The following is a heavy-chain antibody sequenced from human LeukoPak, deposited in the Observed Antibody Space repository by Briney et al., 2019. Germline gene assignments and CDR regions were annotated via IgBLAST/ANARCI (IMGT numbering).Heavy chain of an antibody. CDR2: ISGSGGST. V-gene: IGHV3-23*01. D-gene: IGHD3-10*01. CDR1: GGSISSGDYY. Sequence: LSLTCTVSGGSISSGDYYWSWVRQAPGKGLEWVSAISGSGGSTYYADSVKGRFTISRDNSKNTLYLQMNSLRAEDTAVYYCAKGHYGSGRTYFDYWGQGTLVTVSS. CDR3: AKGHYGSGRTYFDY. J-gene: IGHJ4*02.